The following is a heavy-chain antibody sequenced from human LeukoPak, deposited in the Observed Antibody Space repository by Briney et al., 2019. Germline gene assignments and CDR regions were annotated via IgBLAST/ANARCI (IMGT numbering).Heavy chain of an antibody. CDR2: IYHSGST. CDR1: GGSISSSNW. CDR3: ARSSSTKRGADY. J-gene: IGHJ4*02. Sequence: PSETLSLTCADSGGSISSSNWWSWVRQPPGKGLEWIGEIYHSGSTNYNPSLKSRVTISVDKSKNQFSLKLSSVTAADTAVYYCARSSSTKRGADYWGQGTLVTVSS. D-gene: IGHD2-2*01. V-gene: IGHV4-4*02.